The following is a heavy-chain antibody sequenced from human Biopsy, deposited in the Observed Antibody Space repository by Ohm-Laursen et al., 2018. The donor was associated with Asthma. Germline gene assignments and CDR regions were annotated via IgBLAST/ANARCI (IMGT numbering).Heavy chain of an antibody. D-gene: IGHD3-22*01. J-gene: IGHJ4*02. CDR2: ISWNSATI. CDR3: AKVRSDWVITESFDY. V-gene: IGHV3-9*01. Sequence: SLRLSCAASGFKFDEYTMHWARQAPGKGLEWASGISWNSATIGYADSVEGRFTISRDNAKNSVFLHMDSLRPEDTAFYYCAKVRSDWVITESFDYWGQGVLVTVSS. CDR1: GFKFDEYT.